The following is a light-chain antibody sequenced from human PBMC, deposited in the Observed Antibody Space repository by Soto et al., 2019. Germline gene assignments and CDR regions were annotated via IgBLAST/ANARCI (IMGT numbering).Light chain of an antibody. CDR2: DAS. J-gene: IGKJ3*01. CDR3: LQKYFYPFT. CDR1: QTISSW. V-gene: IGKV1-5*01. Sequence: DIQMTQSPSTLSGSVGDRVTITCRASQTISSWLAWYQQKPGKAPKLLIYDASNLETGVPSRFSGSGSGTDFTLTISSLQPEDFATYYCLQKYFYPFTFGPGTKVDI.